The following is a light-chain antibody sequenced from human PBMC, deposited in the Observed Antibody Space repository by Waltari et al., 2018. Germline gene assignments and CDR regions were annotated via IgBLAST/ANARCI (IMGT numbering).Light chain of an antibody. CDR2: EVR. J-gene: IGLJ3*02. CDR3: MSYTRSTTWV. Sequence: QSALTQPASVSGSPGQSITISCTGTSSDVGGYNYVSWYQQYPGKAPKLMIYEVRNRPSGVSNRFSGSKSGNTASLTISGLQAEDEADYYCMSYTRSTTWVFGGGTKLTVL. V-gene: IGLV2-14*01. CDR1: SSDVGGYNY.